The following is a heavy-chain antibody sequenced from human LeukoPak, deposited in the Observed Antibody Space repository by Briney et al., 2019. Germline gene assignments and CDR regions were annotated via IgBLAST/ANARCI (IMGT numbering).Heavy chain of an antibody. D-gene: IGHD2-2*01. J-gene: IGHJ4*02. CDR1: GGSVSSNDYY. CDR3: ARARFDSLEYQLLPFDY. Sequence: SETLSLTCTISGGSVSSNDYYWGWIRQPPGRGLEWIGTIHYSGSTYYKASLKSRVTISIDTSKNQFSLKLSSVTAADTAVYYCARARFDSLEYQLLPFDYWGQGTLVTVSS. V-gene: IGHV4-39*07. CDR2: IHYSGST.